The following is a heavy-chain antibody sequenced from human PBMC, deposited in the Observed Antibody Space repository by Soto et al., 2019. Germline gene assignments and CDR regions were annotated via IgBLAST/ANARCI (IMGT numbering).Heavy chain of an antibody. V-gene: IGHV3-23*01. CDR1: GFSFSNYA. Sequence: EVQLLVSGGGSVQPGGSLRLSCAASGFSFSNYAMSWVRQAPGTGLEWVSAIDSGGGSTYYAASVKGRFSISRDNSMNTLYLQLNSLIADYMAIYYCTKEHSNYDDNWFDPWGQGTLVTVSS. D-gene: IGHD4-4*01. CDR3: TKEHSNYDDNWFDP. J-gene: IGHJ5*02. CDR2: IDSGGGST.